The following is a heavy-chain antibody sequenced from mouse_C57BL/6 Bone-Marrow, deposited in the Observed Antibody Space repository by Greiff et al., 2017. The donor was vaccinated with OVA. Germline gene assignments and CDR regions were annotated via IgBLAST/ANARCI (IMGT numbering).Heavy chain of an antibody. Sequence: KQSWAELVMPGASVKLSCKASGYTFPSHWMHWVKQRPGQGLEWIGEIDPSDSYTNHNQKFKGKSTFTVDKSSSTAYMQLSSLTSEDSAVYYCARVGGYWGQGTTLTVSS. V-gene: IGHV1-69*01. CDR1: GYTFPSHW. CDR2: IDPSDSYT. J-gene: IGHJ2*01. CDR3: ARVGGY.